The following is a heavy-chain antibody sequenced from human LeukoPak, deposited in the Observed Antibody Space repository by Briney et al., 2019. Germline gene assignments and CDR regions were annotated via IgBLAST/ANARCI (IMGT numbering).Heavy chain of an antibody. J-gene: IGHJ5*02. Sequence: GGSLRLSCAASRFIFSNYYMSWIRQAPGKGLEWIATIDAHGGTNYYADSAQDRFTISRDNAKNSLFLQMNSLTAEDTAVYFCARAGTYGGYMVFDNWGQGTPVTVSS. CDR1: RFIFSNYY. V-gene: IGHV3-11*01. D-gene: IGHD5-12*01. CDR3: ARAGTYGGYMVFDN. CDR2: IDAHGGTN.